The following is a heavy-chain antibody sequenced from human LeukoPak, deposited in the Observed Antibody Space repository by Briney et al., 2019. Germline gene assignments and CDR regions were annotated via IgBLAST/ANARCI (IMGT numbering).Heavy chain of an antibody. CDR2: ISYDGSNK. CDR1: GFTFSSYG. J-gene: IGHJ4*02. Sequence: GGSLRLSCAASGFTFSSYGMPWVRQAPGKGLEWVAVISYDGSNKYYADSVKGRFTISRDNSKNTLYLQMSSLRAEDTAVYYCAKFTAIAEASIDYWGQGTLITVSS. D-gene: IGHD2-21*01. CDR3: AKFTAIAEASIDY. V-gene: IGHV3-30*18.